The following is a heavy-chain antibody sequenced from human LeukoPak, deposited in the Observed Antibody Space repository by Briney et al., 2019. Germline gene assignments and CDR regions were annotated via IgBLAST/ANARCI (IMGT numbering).Heavy chain of an antibody. CDR2: ISASGAVP. CDR1: GFRFDSFY. D-gene: IGHD3-22*01. V-gene: IGHV3-11*04. J-gene: IGHJ4*02. CDR3: ARSLIVASEDY. Sequence: GGSLRLSCAASGFRFDSFYMGWIRHVPGKGLDYIALISASGAVPYYAESVEGRFTISRDNAKNSVSLQMNSLSADDTAIYYRARSLIVASEDYWGQGTQVTVSS.